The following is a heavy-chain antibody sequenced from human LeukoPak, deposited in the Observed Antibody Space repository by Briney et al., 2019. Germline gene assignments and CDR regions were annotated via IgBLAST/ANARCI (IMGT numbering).Heavy chain of an antibody. Sequence: PGGSLRLSCAASGFTFSNAWMSWVRQAPGKGLEWVSSISSSSSYIYYADSVRGRFTISRDNAKNSLYLQMNSLRAEDTAVYYCARDSSSTYYYYYYMDVWGKGTTVTVSS. CDR1: GFTFSNAW. J-gene: IGHJ6*03. CDR3: ARDSSSTYYYYYYMDV. CDR2: ISSSSSYI. V-gene: IGHV3-21*01. D-gene: IGHD6-13*01.